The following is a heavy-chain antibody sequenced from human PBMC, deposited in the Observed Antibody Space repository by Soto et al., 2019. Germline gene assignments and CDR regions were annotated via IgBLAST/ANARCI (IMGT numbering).Heavy chain of an antibody. V-gene: IGHV4-4*07. Sequence: QVQLQESGPGVVKPSETLSLTCTVSGGSISSYYWSWIRQPAGKGLEWIGRIYTSGSTNYNPSLKIRVTMSVDTSKNQFSLKLSSVTAADTAVYYGARARRGGPGMWYFDYWGQGTLVTVSS. CDR1: GGSISSYY. J-gene: IGHJ4*02. CDR3: ARARRGGPGMWYFDY. CDR2: IYTSGST. D-gene: IGHD2-21*01.